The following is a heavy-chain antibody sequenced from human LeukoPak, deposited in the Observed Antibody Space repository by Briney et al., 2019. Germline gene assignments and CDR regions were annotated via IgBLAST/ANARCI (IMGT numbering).Heavy chain of an antibody. Sequence: GGSLRLSCAASGFTFSNAWMSWVRQAPGKGPDWGGRIKSKTDGGTTDYAAPVKGRFTISRDDSKNTLYLQMNSLKTEDTAVYYCTTEYSYGLGAYYFDYWGQGTLVTVSS. CDR2: IKSKTDGGTT. V-gene: IGHV3-15*01. CDR1: GFTFSNAW. CDR3: TTEYSYGLGAYYFDY. J-gene: IGHJ4*02. D-gene: IGHD5-18*01.